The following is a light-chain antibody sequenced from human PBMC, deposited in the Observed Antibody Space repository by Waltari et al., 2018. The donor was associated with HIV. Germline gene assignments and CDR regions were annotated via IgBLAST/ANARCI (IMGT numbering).Light chain of an antibody. Sequence: QSALTQPASVSGSPGQSITISCTGTSSDVGGYNYVSWYQQHPGKAPKLMIYDVSNRPSGVSNRVSGSKSGNTASLTISALQAEDEAHYYCSSYTSSSTLVVFGGGTKLTVL. CDR1: SSDVGGYNY. V-gene: IGLV2-14*01. J-gene: IGLJ2*01. CDR3: SSYTSSSTLVV. CDR2: DVS.